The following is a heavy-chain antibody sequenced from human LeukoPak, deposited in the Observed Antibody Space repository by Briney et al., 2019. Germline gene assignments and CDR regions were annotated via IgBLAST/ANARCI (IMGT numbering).Heavy chain of an antibody. CDR2: IYSGGST. V-gene: IGHV3-53*01. D-gene: IGHD3-9*01. CDR1: GFTVSSNY. Sequence: GGSLRLSCAASGFTVSSNYMSWVRQAPGKGLEWVSLIYSGGSTYYADSVKGRFTISRDNAKNSLYLQMNSLRAKDTAVYYCARGGDYDILTGCDYWGQGTLVTVSS. J-gene: IGHJ4*02. CDR3: ARGGDYDILTGCDY.